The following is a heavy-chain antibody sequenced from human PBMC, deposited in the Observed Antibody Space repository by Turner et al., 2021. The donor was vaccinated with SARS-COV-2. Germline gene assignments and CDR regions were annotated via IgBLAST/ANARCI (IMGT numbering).Heavy chain of an antibody. D-gene: IGHD6-13*01. CDR2: IIPILGTA. Sequence: QVQLVQPGAAVKNPGSSVKLSCKASGGTFSRYAIGWVRQAPGQGLEWMGRIIPILGTAKYAQKFQGRVTITADKSTSTAYMERRSLRSEDTAVYYCATLYQGIAAAGISWFDPWGQGTLVTVSS. J-gene: IGHJ5*02. CDR3: ATLYQGIAAAGISWFDP. V-gene: IGHV1-69*04. CDR1: GGTFSRYA.